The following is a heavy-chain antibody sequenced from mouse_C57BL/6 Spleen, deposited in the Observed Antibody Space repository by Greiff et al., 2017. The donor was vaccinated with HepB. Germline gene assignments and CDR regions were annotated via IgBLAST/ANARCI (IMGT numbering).Heavy chain of an antibody. CDR1: GFTFSNYW. J-gene: IGHJ1*03. V-gene: IGHV6-3*01. CDR2: IRLKSDNYAT. D-gene: IGHD1-1*01. Sequence: EVKLVESGGGLVQPGGSMKLSCVASGFTFSNYWMNWVRQSPEKGLEWVAQIRLKSDNYATHYAESVKGRFTISRDDSKSSVYLQMNNLRAEDTGIYYCTKDYGSSYVGYWYFDVWGTGTTVTVSS. CDR3: TKDYGSSYVGYWYFDV.